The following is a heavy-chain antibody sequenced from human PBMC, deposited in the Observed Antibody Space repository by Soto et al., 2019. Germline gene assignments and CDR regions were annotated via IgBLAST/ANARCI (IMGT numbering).Heavy chain of an antibody. CDR2: IYYSGST. Sequence: QVQLQESGPGLVKPSQTLSLTCTVSGGSISSGGYYWSWIRQHPGKGLEWIGYIYYSGSTYYNPSLKSRVTISVDTSKNQSSLKLSSVTAADTAVYYCARGSGYSGYDSGGWFDPWGQGTLVTVSS. D-gene: IGHD5-12*01. CDR3: ARGSGYSGYDSGGWFDP. CDR1: GGSISSGGYY. V-gene: IGHV4-31*03. J-gene: IGHJ5*02.